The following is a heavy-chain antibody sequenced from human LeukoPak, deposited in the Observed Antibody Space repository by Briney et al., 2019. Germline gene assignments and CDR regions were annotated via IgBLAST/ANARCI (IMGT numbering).Heavy chain of an antibody. J-gene: IGHJ6*03. Sequence: GGSLRLSCTASGFIFSTYSMNWVRQAPGKGLEWVSSISRSSTYKYYADSVKGRFTISRDNAKNSLYLQMSSLRAEDTAVYYCARVGESPYYFYYMDVWGEGTTVTVSS. CDR2: ISRSSTYK. V-gene: IGHV3-21*01. CDR1: GFIFSTYS. CDR3: ARVGESPYYFYYMDV. D-gene: IGHD3-10*01.